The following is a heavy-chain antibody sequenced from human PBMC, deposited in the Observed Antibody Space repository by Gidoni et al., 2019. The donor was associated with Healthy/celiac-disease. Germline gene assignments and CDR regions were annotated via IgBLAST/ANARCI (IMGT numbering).Heavy chain of an antibody. CDR2: ISSSGSTI. V-gene: IGHV3-48*03. J-gene: IGHJ3*02. CDR1: GFTFSSYE. Sequence: EVQLVESGGGLVQPGGSLRLSCAASGFTFSSYEMNWVRQAPGKGLAWVSYISSSGSTIYYADSVKGRFTISRDNAKNSLYLQMNSLRAEDTAVYYCARDFAAPAVAGYVDAFDIWGQGTMVTVSS. D-gene: IGHD6-19*01. CDR3: ARDFAAPAVAGYVDAFDI.